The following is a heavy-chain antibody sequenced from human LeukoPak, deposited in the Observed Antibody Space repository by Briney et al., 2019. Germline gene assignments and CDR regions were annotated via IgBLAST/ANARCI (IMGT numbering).Heavy chain of an antibody. CDR3: ARVHRKYDSSGSLSSD. Sequence: GASVKVSCKASGYTFTGYYMHWVRQAPGQGLEWMGWINPNSGDTNSPQRFQGRVTLTRDTSINTAYMELSGLRSDDTAVYYCARVHRKYDSSGSLSSDWGQGTLVTVSS. J-gene: IGHJ4*02. V-gene: IGHV1-2*02. CDR2: INPNSGDT. D-gene: IGHD3-22*01. CDR1: GYTFTGYY.